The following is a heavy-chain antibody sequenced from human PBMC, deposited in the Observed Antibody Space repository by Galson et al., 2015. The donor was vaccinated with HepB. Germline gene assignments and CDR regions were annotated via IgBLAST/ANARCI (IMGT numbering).Heavy chain of an antibody. Sequence: LSLTCTVSGGSISSGGYYWSWIRQHPGKGLEWIGYIYYSGSTYYNPSLKSRVTISVDTSKNQFSLKLSSVTAADTAVYYCARVLLLSAKAAFDIWGQGTMVTVSS. V-gene: IGHV4-31*03. CDR3: ARVLLLSAKAAFDI. D-gene: IGHD3-10*01. J-gene: IGHJ3*02. CDR1: GGSISSGGYY. CDR2: IYYSGST.